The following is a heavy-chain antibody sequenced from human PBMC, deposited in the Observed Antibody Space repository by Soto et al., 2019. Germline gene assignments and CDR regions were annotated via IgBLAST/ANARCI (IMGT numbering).Heavy chain of an antibody. Sequence: QVQLVESGGGVIQPGKSLRLSCAASGFAFSADAMHWVRQAPGKGLEWVAVLWADGSRQFYLYSVKGRFSISRDNSKNTLYLQMNNLRIDDTAMYVCVRGTGDWGLSDNWGQGTLVSVSS. CDR2: LWADGSRQ. D-gene: IGHD2-21*01. V-gene: IGHV3-33*01. CDR1: GFAFSADA. CDR3: VRGTGDWGLSDN. J-gene: IGHJ4*02.